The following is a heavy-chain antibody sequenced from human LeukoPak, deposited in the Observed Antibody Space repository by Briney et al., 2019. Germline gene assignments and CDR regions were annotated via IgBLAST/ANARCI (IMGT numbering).Heavy chain of an antibody. Sequence: PGGSLRLSCAASGFTFSSYWMSWVRQAPGKGLEWMANIKQDGSEKYYVDSVKGRFTISRDNAQNSLYLQMNSLRAEDTAVYYCARANYGGNPRYFQHWGQGTLVTVSS. CDR3: ARANYGGNPRYFQH. V-gene: IGHV3-7*03. CDR2: IKQDGSEK. J-gene: IGHJ1*01. CDR1: GFTFSSYW. D-gene: IGHD4-23*01.